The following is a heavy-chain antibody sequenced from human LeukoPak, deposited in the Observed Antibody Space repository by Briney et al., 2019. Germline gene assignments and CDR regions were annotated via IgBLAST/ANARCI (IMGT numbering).Heavy chain of an antibody. CDR2: IYYSGST. CDR3: ARPRYDSSGYGFDY. J-gene: IGHJ4*02. Sequence: PSETLSLTCAVYGGSFSGYYWSWIRQPPGKGLEWIGSIYYSGSTYYNPSLKSRVTISVDTSKNQFSLKLSSVTAADTAVYYCARPRYDSSGYGFDYWGQGTLVTVSS. V-gene: IGHV4-34*01. CDR1: GGSFSGYY. D-gene: IGHD3-22*01.